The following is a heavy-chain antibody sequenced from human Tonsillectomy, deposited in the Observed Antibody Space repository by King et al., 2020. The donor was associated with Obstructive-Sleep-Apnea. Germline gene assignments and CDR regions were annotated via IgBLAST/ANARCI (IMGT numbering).Heavy chain of an antibody. V-gene: IGHV1-69*09. D-gene: IGHD4-23*01. J-gene: IGHJ4*02. Sequence: QLVQSGAEVKKPGSSVKVSCKASGGTFSSYAISWVRQAPGQGLEWMGGIIPILGIANYAQKFQGRVTITADKSTSTAYMELSSLRSEDTAVYYCASERKGYGGNYAYFDYWGQGTLVTVSS. CDR1: GGTFSSYA. CDR3: ASERKGYGGNYAYFDY. CDR2: IIPILGIA.